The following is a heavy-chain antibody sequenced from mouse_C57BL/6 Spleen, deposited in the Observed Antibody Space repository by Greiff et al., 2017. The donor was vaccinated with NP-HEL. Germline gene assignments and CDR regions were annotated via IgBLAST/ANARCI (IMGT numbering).Heavy chain of an antibody. CDR2: ISNGGGST. CDR3: ARHDDYGAMDY. Sequence: EVKLVESGGGLVQPGGSLKLSCAASGFTFSDYYMYWVRQTPEKRLEWVAYISNGGGSTYYPATVKGRFTISRDNAKNTLYLQMSRLKTEDTAMYYCARHDDYGAMDYWGQGTSVTVSS. CDR1: GFTFSDYY. D-gene: IGHD2-4*01. J-gene: IGHJ4*01. V-gene: IGHV5-12*01.